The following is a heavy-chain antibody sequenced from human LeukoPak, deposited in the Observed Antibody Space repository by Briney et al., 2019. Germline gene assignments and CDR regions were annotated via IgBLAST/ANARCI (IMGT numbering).Heavy chain of an antibody. CDR1: GFTVSSNY. J-gene: IGHJ3*02. D-gene: IGHD2-2*01. CDR3: AKPLVSAVVPASAFDI. Sequence: PGGSLRLSCAASGFTVSSNYMTWVRQAPGKGLEWVSVIYSSGSTYYADSVRGRFTISRDNSKNTLYLQMNSLRAEDTAVYYCAKPLVSAVVPASAFDIWGQGTMVTVSS. CDR2: IYSSGST. V-gene: IGHV3-53*01.